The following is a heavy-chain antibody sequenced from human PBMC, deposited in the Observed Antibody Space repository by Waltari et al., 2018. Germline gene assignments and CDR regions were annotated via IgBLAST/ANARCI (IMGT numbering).Heavy chain of an antibody. CDR3: ARGPYNFWSGYSFEY. Sequence: EVQLVETGGGLIQPGGSLRLSCAASGFTVSDSYMTWVRQAPGKGLECVSLIHSGCSTFYADSVKGRFTISRDYSKNTLYLQMNSLRAEDSALYYCARGPYNFWSGYSFEYWGQGTLVTVSS. CDR1: GFTVSDSY. V-gene: IGHV3-53*02. J-gene: IGHJ4*02. D-gene: IGHD3-3*01. CDR2: IHSGCST.